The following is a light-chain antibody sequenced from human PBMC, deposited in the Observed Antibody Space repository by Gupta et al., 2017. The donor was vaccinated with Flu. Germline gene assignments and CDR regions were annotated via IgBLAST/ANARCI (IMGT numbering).Light chain of an antibody. CDR3: QQYNNSTPWT. CDR1: QSVSSN. CDR2: GAS. V-gene: IGKV3-15*01. J-gene: IGKJ1*01. Sequence: IVMTQSPATLSVSPGERATLSCRASQSVSSNLAWYQQNPGQAPRLLIYGASTRATGIPARFMGSGSGTAYTLIIISLQSEDFSVDYCQQYNNSTPWTFGQGTKVEIK.